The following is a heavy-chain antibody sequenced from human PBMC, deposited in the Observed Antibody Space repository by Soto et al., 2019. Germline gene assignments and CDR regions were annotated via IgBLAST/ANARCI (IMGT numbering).Heavy chain of an antibody. J-gene: IGHJ4*02. D-gene: IGHD6-19*01. CDR1: GYTFTGYY. V-gene: IGHV1-2*04. CDR2: INPNSGGT. Sequence: ASLKVSCKASGYTFTGYYMHWVRQAPGQGLEWMGWINPNSGGTNYAQKFQGWVTMTRDTSISTAYMELSRLRSDDTAVYYCAIYVVSSVTYRPSGWGIWGQGTLVTVSS. CDR3: AIYVVSSVTYRPSGWGI.